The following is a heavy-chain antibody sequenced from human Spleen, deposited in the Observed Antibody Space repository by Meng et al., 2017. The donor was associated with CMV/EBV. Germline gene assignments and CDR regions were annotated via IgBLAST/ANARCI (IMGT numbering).Heavy chain of an antibody. Sequence: GGSLRLSCAASEFTLSGYNMNCVRQAPGKGLEWVSSISSSCSTSIYYADSMKGRFTISRDNAKNSLYLQMNSLRAEDTAVYYCGRLTSGPFALRYDSSASYYYPDYWGQGTLVTVSS. V-gene: IGHV3-21*01. CDR2: ISSSCSTSI. CDR3: GRLTSGPFALRYDSSASYYYPDY. D-gene: IGHD3-22*01. J-gene: IGHJ4*02. CDR1: EFTLSGYN.